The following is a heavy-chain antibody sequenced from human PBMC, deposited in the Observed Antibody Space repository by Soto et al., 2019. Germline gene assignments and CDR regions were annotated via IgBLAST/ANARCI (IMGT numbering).Heavy chain of an antibody. Sequence: GASVKVSCKASGYTFTSYGIHWVRQAPGQRLEWMGWINAANGDTKYSPKFQGRVTITRDTSASTAYMELSSLRSKDTAVYYCVRRHVSATGIDWFNPWGQGTLVTVSS. CDR1: GYTFTSYG. J-gene: IGHJ5*02. CDR2: INAANGDT. D-gene: IGHD6-13*01. CDR3: VRRHVSATGIDWFNP. V-gene: IGHV1-3*01.